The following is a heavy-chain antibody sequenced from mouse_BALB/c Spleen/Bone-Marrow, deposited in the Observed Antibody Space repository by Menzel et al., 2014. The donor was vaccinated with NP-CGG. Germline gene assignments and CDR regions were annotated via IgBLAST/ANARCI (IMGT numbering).Heavy chain of an antibody. CDR1: GYTFTTYW. CDR2: INPSDGRT. D-gene: IGHD3-2*01. Sequence: VQLQQSGAELVRPGASVKLSCKASGYTFTTYWMHWVKQRPGQGIEWIGEINPSDGRTNYSEKFKSKATLTVDKSSNTAYMQLSSLTSEDSAVYYCARRDSSGYLFDYWGQGTTLTVSS. V-gene: IGHV1S81*02. J-gene: IGHJ2*01. CDR3: ARRDSSGYLFDY.